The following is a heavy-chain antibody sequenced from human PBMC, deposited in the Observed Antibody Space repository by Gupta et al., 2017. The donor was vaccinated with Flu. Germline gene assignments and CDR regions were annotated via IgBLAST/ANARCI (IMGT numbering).Heavy chain of an antibody. CDR3: ARVGYCSTTSCYEPFDS. CDR2: TNPNSGGT. V-gene: IGHV1-2*06. J-gene: IGHJ4*02. D-gene: IGHD2-2*01. Sequence: VRQAPGQGLEWMGRTNPNSGGTKYAQKFQGRVTMTTDTSITTASMELSSLRSDDTAVYYWARVGYCSTTSCYEPFDSWGQGTLLTVSS.